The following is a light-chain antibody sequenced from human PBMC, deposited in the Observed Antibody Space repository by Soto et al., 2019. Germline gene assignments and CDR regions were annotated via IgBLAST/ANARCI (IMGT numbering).Light chain of an antibody. CDR2: DAS. CDR3: QQYNDWPPIT. Sequence: EIVLTQSPAILSLSPGEKATLSCRASQSVRSNLAWYQQKPGQAPRLLIYDASTRATVIPARFSGSGSGTEFTLTISSLQSEDFAVYYCQQYNDWPPITFGQGTRLEIK. J-gene: IGKJ5*01. CDR1: QSVRSN. V-gene: IGKV3-15*01.